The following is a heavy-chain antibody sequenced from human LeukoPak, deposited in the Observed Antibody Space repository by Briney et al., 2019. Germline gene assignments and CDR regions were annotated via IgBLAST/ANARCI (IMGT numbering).Heavy chain of an antibody. Sequence: ASVKVSCKASGYTFTRYYIHWVRQAPGQGLEWMGMIDPKSVSTTYAQNLQDRVTVTMDTSTSSVYMELSSLRSEDTALYYCATMRGILPPTYSDFWSGPLEYWGQGTLVTVSS. CDR1: GYTFTRYY. CDR2: IDPKSVST. J-gene: IGHJ4*02. CDR3: ATMRGILPPTYSDFWSGPLEY. D-gene: IGHD3-3*01. V-gene: IGHV1-46*01.